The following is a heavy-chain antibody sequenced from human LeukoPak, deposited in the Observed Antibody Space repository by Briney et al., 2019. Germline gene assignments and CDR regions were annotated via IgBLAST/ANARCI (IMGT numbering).Heavy chain of an antibody. CDR1: GFTFSTYA. CDR3: ANVRYFNWYFFDY. J-gene: IGHJ4*02. Sequence: GGSLRLSCAASGFTFSTYAMNWVRQAPGKGLDWVSGISGSGGSTYYADSVKGRFTISRDNSKNTLYLQMNSLRAEDTAVYYCANVRYFNWYFFDYWGQGALVTVSS. CDR2: ISGSGGST. V-gene: IGHV3-23*01. D-gene: IGHD3-9*01.